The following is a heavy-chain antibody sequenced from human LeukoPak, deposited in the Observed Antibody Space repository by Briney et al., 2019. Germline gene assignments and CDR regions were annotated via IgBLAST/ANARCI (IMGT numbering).Heavy chain of an antibody. CDR2: ISAYNGNT. Sequence: ASVKVSCKASGYTFTSYGISWVRQAPGQGLEWIGWISAYNGNTNYAQKLQGRVTMTTDTSTSTAYMELRGLRSDDTAVYYCARDSSGLSFDYWGQGTLVTVSS. CDR3: ARDSSGLSFDY. J-gene: IGHJ4*02. D-gene: IGHD6-19*01. CDR1: GYTFTSYG. V-gene: IGHV1-18*04.